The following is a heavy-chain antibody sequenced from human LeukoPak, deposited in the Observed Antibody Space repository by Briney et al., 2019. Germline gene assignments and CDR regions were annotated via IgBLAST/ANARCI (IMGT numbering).Heavy chain of an antibody. CDR2: ISAYNGNT. Sequence: GASVKASCKASGYTFTSYGISWVRQAPGQGLEWMGWISAYNGNTNYAQKLQGRVTMTTDTSTSTAYMELRSLRSDDTAVYYCAGARLQLYYYYGMDVWGQGTTVTVSS. D-gene: IGHD4-11*01. CDR1: GYTFTSYG. J-gene: IGHJ6*02. V-gene: IGHV1-18*01. CDR3: AGARLQLYYYYGMDV.